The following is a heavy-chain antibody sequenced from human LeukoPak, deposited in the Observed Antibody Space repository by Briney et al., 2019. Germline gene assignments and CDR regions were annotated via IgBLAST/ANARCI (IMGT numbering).Heavy chain of an antibody. CDR2: IRDRGEA. CDR3: ARDRAALQDWVEFDP. CDR1: GFRVSDYK. Sequence: GALRLSWAVSGFRVSDYKMGWVRQAPGKGLEWVGLIRDRGEAFYADFVRGRFAISRDESENTLYLQMNSLRVEDTAVYFCARDRAALQDWVEFDPWGQGTPVIVSS. D-gene: IGHD3/OR15-3a*01. V-gene: IGHV3-66*03. J-gene: IGHJ5*02.